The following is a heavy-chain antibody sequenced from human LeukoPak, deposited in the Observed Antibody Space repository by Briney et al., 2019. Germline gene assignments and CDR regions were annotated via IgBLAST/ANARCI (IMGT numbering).Heavy chain of an antibody. CDR1: GFTFGDYA. CDR2: IRSKAYGGTT. Sequence: GGSLRLSCTASGFTFGDYAMSWVRQAPGKGLEWVGFIRSKAYGGTTEYAASVKGRFTISRDDSKSVAYLQMNRLKTEDTAVYYCTKGHLGYDILTGYYEGLDYWGQGTLVTVSS. J-gene: IGHJ4*02. CDR3: TKGHLGYDILTGYYEGLDY. V-gene: IGHV3-49*04. D-gene: IGHD3-9*01.